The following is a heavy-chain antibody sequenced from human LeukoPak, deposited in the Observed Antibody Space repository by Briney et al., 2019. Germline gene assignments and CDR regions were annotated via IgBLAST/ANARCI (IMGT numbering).Heavy chain of an antibody. CDR3: ARDIAARGYGMDV. CDR1: GGSISSGGYY. V-gene: IGHV4-31*03. CDR2: IYYSGST. Sequence: LSETLSLTCTVSGGSISSGGYYWSWIRQHPGKGLEWIGYIYYSGSTYYNPSLKSRVTISVDTSKNQFSLKLSSVTAADTAVYYCARDIAARGYGMDVWGQGTTVTVSS. D-gene: IGHD6-6*01. J-gene: IGHJ6*02.